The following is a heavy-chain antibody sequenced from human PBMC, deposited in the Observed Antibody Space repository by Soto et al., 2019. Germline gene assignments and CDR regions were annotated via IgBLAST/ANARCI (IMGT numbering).Heavy chain of an antibody. CDR2: MNSDGSSI. CDR3: AREIATNGLYYFEYGMDV. V-gene: IGHV3-74*01. J-gene: IGHJ6*02. CDR1: GFTFSSYW. Sequence: PGGSLRLSCAASGFTFSSYWMHWVRQAPGKGLVWVSRMNSDGSSITYADSVKGRFTISRDSAKNTMYLQVHSLRAEDTAVYYCAREIATNGLYYFEYGMDVWGQGTTVTVSS. D-gene: IGHD3-9*01.